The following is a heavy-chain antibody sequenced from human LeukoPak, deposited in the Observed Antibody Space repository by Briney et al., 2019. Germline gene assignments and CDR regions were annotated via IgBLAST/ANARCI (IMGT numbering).Heavy chain of an antibody. V-gene: IGHV4-4*02. CDR1: GGSISSSNW. Sequence: SETLSLTCAVSGGSISSSNWWSWVRQPPGRGLEWIGEIYHSGSTNYNPSLKSRVTISVDKSKNQFSLKLSSVTAADTAVYYCARSSGIAVATVDYWGQGTLVTVST. J-gene: IGHJ4*02. CDR2: IYHSGST. CDR3: ARSSGIAVATVDY. D-gene: IGHD6-19*01.